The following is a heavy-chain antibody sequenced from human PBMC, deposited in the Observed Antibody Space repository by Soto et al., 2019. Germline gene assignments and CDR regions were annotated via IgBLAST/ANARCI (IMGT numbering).Heavy chain of an antibody. V-gene: IGHV1-18*01. CDR1: GYTFTSYG. J-gene: IGHJ5*02. CDR2: ISAYNGNT. D-gene: IGHD3-22*01. Sequence: ASVKVSCKASGYTFTSYGISWVRQAPGQGLEWMGWISAYNGNTNYAQKLQGRVTMTTDTSTSTAYMELRSLRSDDTAVYYCARAPFITMIVVVIPVWFDPWRQGPLANAS. CDR3: ARAPFITMIVVVIPVWFDP.